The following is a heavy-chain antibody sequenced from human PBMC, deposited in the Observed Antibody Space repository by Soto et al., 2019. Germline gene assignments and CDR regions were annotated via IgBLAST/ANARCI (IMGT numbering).Heavy chain of an antibody. J-gene: IGHJ4*02. Sequence: QVQLQESGPGLVKPSETLSLTCTVSGGSVSSGNYYWSWIRQPPGKGLEWIGYFYYTGSTNYNPSLTSRVTISIDTSKNQFSLKVSSVTAADTAVYYCSRSMFYSDGSSYSPFDNWGQGILVTVSS. V-gene: IGHV4-61*01. CDR2: FYYTGST. CDR1: GGSVSSGNYY. CDR3: SRSMFYSDGSSYSPFDN. D-gene: IGHD3-22*01.